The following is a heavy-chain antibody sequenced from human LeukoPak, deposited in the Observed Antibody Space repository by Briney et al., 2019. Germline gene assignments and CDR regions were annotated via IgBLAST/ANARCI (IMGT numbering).Heavy chain of an antibody. D-gene: IGHD6-13*01. V-gene: IGHV3-33*01. J-gene: IGHJ3*01. Sequence: PGGSLRLSCVASGFTFSSYGMHWVRQAPGKGLEWVAIIWSDGSNRYYADSVKGRFTISRDNSKSTLYLQMSSLRAEDTAVYYCARADSSSWPGEAFDAWGQGTMVTVSS. CDR1: GFTFSSYG. CDR2: IWSDGSNR. CDR3: ARADSSSWPGEAFDA.